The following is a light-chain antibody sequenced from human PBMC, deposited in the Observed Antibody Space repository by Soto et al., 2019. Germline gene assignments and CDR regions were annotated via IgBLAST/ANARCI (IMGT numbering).Light chain of an antibody. CDR1: GSNIGAGYD. CDR2: DTT. V-gene: IGLV1-40*01. CDR3: QSFDTNLNAVL. Sequence: QSVLTQPPSVSGAPGQSVTISCIGSGSNIGAGYDVHWYQQLPGVAPKLLIFDTTNRPSGVPGRFSGSKSGASASLAITGLLPEDEADFFCQSFDTNLNAVLFGGGTKLTVL. J-gene: IGLJ2*01.